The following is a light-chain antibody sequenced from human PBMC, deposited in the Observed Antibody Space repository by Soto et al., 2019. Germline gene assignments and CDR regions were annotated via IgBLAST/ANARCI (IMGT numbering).Light chain of an antibody. Sequence: QPVLTQSPSASASLGASVKLTCTLSSGHSSYAIAWHQQQPEKGPRYLMKLNSDGSHSKGDGIPDRFSGSSSGAERYLTISSRQSEDEDDYYCQTWGTGPLFGGGTKLTVL. CDR2: LNSDGSH. J-gene: IGLJ2*01. V-gene: IGLV4-69*01. CDR3: QTWGTGPL. CDR1: SGHSSYA.